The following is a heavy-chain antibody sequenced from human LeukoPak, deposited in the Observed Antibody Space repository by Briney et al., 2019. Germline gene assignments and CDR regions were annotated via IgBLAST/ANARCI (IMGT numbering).Heavy chain of an antibody. Sequence: SETLSLTCTVSGGSISSGSYYWSWIRQPAGKGLEWIGRIYTSGSTNYNPSLKSRVTISVDTSKNQFSLKLSSVIAADTAVYYCARVAHPYYYGSGSSIDYWGQGTLVTVSS. CDR1: GGSISSGSYY. D-gene: IGHD3-10*01. CDR3: ARVAHPYYYGSGSSIDY. J-gene: IGHJ4*02. CDR2: IYTSGST. V-gene: IGHV4-61*02.